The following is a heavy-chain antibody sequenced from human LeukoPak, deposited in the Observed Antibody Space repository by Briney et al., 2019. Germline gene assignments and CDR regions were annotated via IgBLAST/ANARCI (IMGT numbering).Heavy chain of an antibody. D-gene: IGHD3-3*01. V-gene: IGHV4-59*08. Sequence: SETLSLTCTVSGGSISSYYWSWIRQSPGKGLEWIGNIYYSGSTNYNPSLKSRVTISVDTSKNQFSLKLSSVTAADTAVYYCARVIRSDFWSGPFDYWGQGTLVTVSS. CDR2: IYYSGST. CDR3: ARVIRSDFWSGPFDY. CDR1: GGSISSYY. J-gene: IGHJ4*02.